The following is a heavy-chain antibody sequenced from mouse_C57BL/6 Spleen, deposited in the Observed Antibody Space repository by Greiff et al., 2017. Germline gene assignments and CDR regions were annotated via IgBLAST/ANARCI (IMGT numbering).Heavy chain of an antibody. V-gene: IGHV1-55*01. D-gene: IGHD1-1*01. CDR3: AREEIYYYGSRPYYFDD. J-gene: IGHJ2*01. Sequence: QVQLQQPGAELVKPGASVKMSCKASGYTFTSYWITWVKQRPGQGLEWIGDIYPGSGSTNYNEKFKSKATLTVDTSSSTAYMQLSSLTSEDSAVYYCAREEIYYYGSRPYYFDDWGQGTTLTVSS. CDR2: IYPGSGST. CDR1: GYTFTSYW.